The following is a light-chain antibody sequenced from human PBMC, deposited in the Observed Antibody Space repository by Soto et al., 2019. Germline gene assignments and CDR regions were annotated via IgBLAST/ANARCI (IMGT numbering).Light chain of an antibody. V-gene: IGLV3-1*01. Sequence: SSELTQPPSVSVSPGQTASITCSGDKLGDKYACWYQQKPGQSPVLVIYQDSKRPSGIPERFSGSNSGNTATLTISGTQAKDEADYHCQAWDSSTGVFGPGTKLTVL. CDR2: QDS. CDR3: QAWDSSTGV. J-gene: IGLJ1*01. CDR1: KLGDKY.